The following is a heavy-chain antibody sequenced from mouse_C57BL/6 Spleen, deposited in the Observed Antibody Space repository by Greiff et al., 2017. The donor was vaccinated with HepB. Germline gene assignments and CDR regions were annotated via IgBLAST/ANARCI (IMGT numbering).Heavy chain of an antibody. Sequence: QVQLKESGPGLVQPSQSLSITCTVSGFSLTSYGVHWVRQSPGKGLEWLGVIWSGGSTDYNAAFISRLSISKDNSKSQVFFKMNSLQADDTAIYYCARAIYYGYDAFAYWGQRTLVTVSA. J-gene: IGHJ3*01. CDR2: IWSGGST. CDR3: ARAIYYGYDAFAY. D-gene: IGHD2-2*01. CDR1: GFSLTSYG. V-gene: IGHV2-2*01.